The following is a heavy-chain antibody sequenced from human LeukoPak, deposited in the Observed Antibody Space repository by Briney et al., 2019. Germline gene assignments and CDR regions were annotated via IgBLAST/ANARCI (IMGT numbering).Heavy chain of an antibody. Sequence: GSSVKVSCKASGGTFNKYSISWVRQAPGQGPEWMGGIIPMFVTASYAQKFQGRLTITADKSTSTAYMELSSLRSEDTAVYYCARDDFSSARAFDIWGQGTMVTVSS. J-gene: IGHJ3*02. CDR2: IIPMFVTA. CDR3: ARDDFSSARAFDI. V-gene: IGHV1-69*06. CDR1: GGTFNKYS. D-gene: IGHD6-13*01.